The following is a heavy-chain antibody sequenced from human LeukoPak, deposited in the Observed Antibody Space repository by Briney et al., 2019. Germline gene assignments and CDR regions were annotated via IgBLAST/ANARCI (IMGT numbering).Heavy chain of an antibody. V-gene: IGHV3-7*03. D-gene: IGHD3-16*01. CDR2: INHNGNVN. CDR3: ARGGGLDV. Sequence: GVSLRLSCAASRFTFSSYWMNWARQAPGKGLEWVASINHNGNVNYYVDSVKGRFTISRDNAKNSLYLQMSNLRAEDTAVYFCARGGGLDVWGQGATVTVSS. CDR1: RFTFSSYW. J-gene: IGHJ6*02.